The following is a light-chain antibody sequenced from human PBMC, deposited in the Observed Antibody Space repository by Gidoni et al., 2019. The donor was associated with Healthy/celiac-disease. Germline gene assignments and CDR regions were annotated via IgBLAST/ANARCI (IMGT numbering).Light chain of an antibody. Sequence: EIVMTQPPATLSVSPGERATLSGRASQIVSSNVAWYQQKPGQAPRLLIYGASTTATGIPARFSGSGSGTEFTLTISRLQAEDVAVYCCQQYNNWPPHTFGQGTKLEIK. J-gene: IGKJ2*01. CDR2: GAS. CDR3: QQYNNWPPHT. V-gene: IGKV3-15*01. CDR1: QIVSSN.